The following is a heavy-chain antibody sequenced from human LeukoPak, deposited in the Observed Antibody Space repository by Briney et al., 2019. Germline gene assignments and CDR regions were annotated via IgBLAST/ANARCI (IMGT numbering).Heavy chain of an antibody. Sequence: PGGSLRLSCAASGFTFSSYSMNWVRQAPGKGLEWVSYISSSSSTIYYADSVKGRFTISRDNAKNSLYLLMNSLRDEDTAVYYCARLVGATEFDYWGQGTLVTVSS. CDR1: GFTFSSYS. V-gene: IGHV3-48*02. CDR3: ARLVGATEFDY. D-gene: IGHD1-26*01. J-gene: IGHJ4*02. CDR2: ISSSSSTI.